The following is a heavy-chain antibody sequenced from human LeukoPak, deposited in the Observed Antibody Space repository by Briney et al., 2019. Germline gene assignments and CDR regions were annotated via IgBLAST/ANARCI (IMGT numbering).Heavy chain of an antibody. J-gene: IGHJ4*02. CDR1: GFTFDVYA. D-gene: IGHD3-10*01. Sequence: GGSLRLSCAASGFTFDVYAMHWVRQAPGKGLEWVSLISGDGGSTYYADSVKGRFTISRDNSKNSLYLQMNSLRTEDTALYYCAKHMWRFGELDYDYWGQGTLVTVSS. V-gene: IGHV3-43*02. CDR2: ISGDGGST. CDR3: AKHMWRFGELDYDY.